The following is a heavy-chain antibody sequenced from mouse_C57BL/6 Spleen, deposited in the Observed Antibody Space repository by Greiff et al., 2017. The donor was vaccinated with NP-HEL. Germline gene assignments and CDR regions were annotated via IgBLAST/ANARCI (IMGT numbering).Heavy chain of an antibody. CDR2: IYPRSGNT. Sequence: VKLQESGAELARPGASVKLSCKASGYTFTSYGISWVKQRTGQGLEWIGEIYPRSGNTYYNEKFKGKATLTADKSSSTAYMELRSLTSEDSAVYFCARGGFITTVPLDYWGQGTTLTVSS. J-gene: IGHJ2*01. V-gene: IGHV1-81*01. CDR1: GYTFTSYG. D-gene: IGHD1-1*01. CDR3: ARGGFITTVPLDY.